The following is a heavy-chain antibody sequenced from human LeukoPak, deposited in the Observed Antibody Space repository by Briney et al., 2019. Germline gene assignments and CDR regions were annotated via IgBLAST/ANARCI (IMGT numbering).Heavy chain of an antibody. V-gene: IGHV3-23*01. J-gene: IGHJ6*03. CDR3: ARETSQKGAHYMDV. D-gene: IGHD3-16*01. CDR2: ISGSGGST. Sequence: PGGSLRLSCAASGFTFNTYAMSWVRQAPGKGLEWVSAISGSGGSTYYADSVKGRFTISRDNSKDTLYLQMNSLRAEDTAVYYCARETSQKGAHYMDVWGKGTTVTISS. CDR1: GFTFNTYA.